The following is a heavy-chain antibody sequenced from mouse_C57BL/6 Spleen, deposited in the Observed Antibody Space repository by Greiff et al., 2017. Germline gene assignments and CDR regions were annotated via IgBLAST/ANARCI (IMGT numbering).Heavy chain of an antibody. V-gene: IGHV2-6*03. CDR3: ARWLPHYYAMDY. D-gene: IGHD2-2*01. CDR2: IWSDGST. Sequence: VKLMESGPGLVAPSQSLSITCTVSGFSLTSYGVHWVRQPPGKGLEWLVVIWSDGSTTYNSALKSRLSISKDNSKSQVFLKMNSLQTDDTAMYYCARWLPHYYAMDYWGQGTSVTVSS. J-gene: IGHJ4*01. CDR1: GFSLTSYG.